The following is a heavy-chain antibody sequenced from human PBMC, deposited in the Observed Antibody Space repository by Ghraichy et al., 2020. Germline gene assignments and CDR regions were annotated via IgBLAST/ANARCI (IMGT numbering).Heavy chain of an antibody. CDR2: IYHSGST. CDR3: ARGGLWSGYYAHWFDP. V-gene: IGHV4-30-2*01. Sequence: SETLSLTCAVSGGSISSGGYSWSWIRQPPGKGLEWIGYIYHSGSTYYNPSLKSRVTISVDRSKNQFSLKLSSVTAADTAVYYCARGGLWSGYYAHWFDPWGQGTLVTVSS. D-gene: IGHD3-3*01. J-gene: IGHJ5*02. CDR1: GGSISSGGYS.